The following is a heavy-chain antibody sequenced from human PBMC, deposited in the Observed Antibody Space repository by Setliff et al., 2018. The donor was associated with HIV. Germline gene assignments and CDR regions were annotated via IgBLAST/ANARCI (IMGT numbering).Heavy chain of an antibody. J-gene: IGHJ2*01. V-gene: IGHV4-59*01. CDR3: ARRDRSGFYYWYFDL. Sequence: PSETLSLTCSVSGGSISTYHWSWIRQPPGKGLEWIGYIYKSGSTNYSPSLKSRVTISVDTSKNQFSLTLISVTAADTAVYYCARRDRSGFYYWYFDLWGRGTLVTVSS. CDR2: IYKSGST. D-gene: IGHD3-22*01. CDR1: GGSISTYH.